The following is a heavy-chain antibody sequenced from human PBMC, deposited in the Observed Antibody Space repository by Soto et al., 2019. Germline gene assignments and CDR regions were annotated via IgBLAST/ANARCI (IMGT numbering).Heavy chain of an antibody. Sequence: GGSLRLSCAASGFTFTRYSMNWVRQAPGKGLEWVSPISSTTNYIYYGDSMKGRFTISRDNAKNSLYLEMNGLRAEDTAVYYCARESEDLTSNFDYWGQGTLVTVSS. CDR1: GFTFTRYS. CDR3: ARESEDLTSNFDY. J-gene: IGHJ4*02. CDR2: ISSTTNYI. V-gene: IGHV3-21*06.